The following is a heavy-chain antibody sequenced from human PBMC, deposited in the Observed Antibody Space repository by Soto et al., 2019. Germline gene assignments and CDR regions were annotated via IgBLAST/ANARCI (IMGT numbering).Heavy chain of an antibody. CDR3: ARAVVEEAIQVAEFQH. V-gene: IGHV3-33*01. J-gene: IGHJ1*01. Sequence: LGWALRLSCAASGFTFSSYGMHWVRQAPGKGLEWVAVIWYDGNSEYCADSVKGRFTISRDNSKNTLYLQMNSLTAEDTAVYYCARAVVEEAIQVAEFQHWGQGNLVTVYS. CDR1: GFTFSSYG. CDR2: IWYDGNSE. D-gene: IGHD2-15*01.